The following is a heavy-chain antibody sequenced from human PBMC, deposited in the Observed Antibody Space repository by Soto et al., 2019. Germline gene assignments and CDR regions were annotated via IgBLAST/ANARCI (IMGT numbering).Heavy chain of an antibody. CDR2: IDWDDDK. Sequence: SGPTLVNPTQTLTLTCTFSGFSLSTSGMCVSWIRQPPGKALEWLARIDWDDDKYYSTSLKTRLTISKDTSKNQVVLTMTNMDPVDTATYYCARIPYSGYANYMDVWAKGPRSPSP. CDR1: GFSLSTSGMC. V-gene: IGHV2-70*11. CDR3: ARIPYSGYANYMDV. J-gene: IGHJ6*03. D-gene: IGHD5-12*01.